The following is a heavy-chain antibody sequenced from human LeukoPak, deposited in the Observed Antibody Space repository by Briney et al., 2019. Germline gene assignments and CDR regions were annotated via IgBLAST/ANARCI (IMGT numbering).Heavy chain of an antibody. CDR1: VSTFSSYE. V-gene: IGHV3-48*03. D-gene: IGHD6-19*01. Sequence: GGSLRLSCAASVSTFSSYEMNCVRHAPGGGREWGSYISSSGSTIYYGDSVKGRFTISRDNAKNSLYLQMPRLRGEDTAVDYCARVKPGIAVAGTYFGCWGEGTLVTVSS. CDR3: ARVKPGIAVAGTYFGC. CDR2: ISSSGSTI. J-gene: IGHJ4*02.